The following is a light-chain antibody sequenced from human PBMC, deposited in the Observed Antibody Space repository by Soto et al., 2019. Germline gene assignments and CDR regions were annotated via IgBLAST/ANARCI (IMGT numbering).Light chain of an antibody. Sequence: QSALTQPASVSGSPGQSITISCTGTSSDVGGYNYVSWYQHHSGKAPKLMLYDVNTRPSGVSNRFSGSKSGNTASLTISGLQAEDEANYYCSSYTSNRTLIFGGGTKLTVL. CDR3: SSYTSNRTLI. J-gene: IGLJ2*01. CDR2: DVN. V-gene: IGLV2-14*03. CDR1: SSDVGGYNY.